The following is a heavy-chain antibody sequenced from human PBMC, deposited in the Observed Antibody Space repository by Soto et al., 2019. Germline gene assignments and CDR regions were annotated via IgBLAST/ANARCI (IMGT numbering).Heavy chain of an antibody. CDR3: ARGVGFGYYYYHMDL. V-gene: IGHV4-61*01. Sequence: SETPSLTCTVSGDSVTSVSDYWSWIRQPPGKGLEWIGYIYYSGSADYNPSLGSRVTISIDTSKNQFSLKLTSVTAADTAVYYCARGVGFGYYYYHMDLWGQGTTVTVSS. CDR1: GDSVTSVSDY. D-gene: IGHD3-10*01. J-gene: IGHJ6*02. CDR2: IYYSGSA.